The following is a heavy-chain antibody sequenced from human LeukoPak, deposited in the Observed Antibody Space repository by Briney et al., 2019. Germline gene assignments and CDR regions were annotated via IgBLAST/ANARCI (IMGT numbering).Heavy chain of an antibody. Sequence: TGGSLRLSCAASGFPFSSHSMTWVRQAPGKGLEWVANIKPDGTTKFYVDSVKGRFTISRDNALNSLYLQMNSLRAEDTAIYYCARSIPYGTTWYGRSDYWGQGTLVTVSS. CDR1: GFPFSSHS. CDR2: IKPDGTTK. J-gene: IGHJ4*02. V-gene: IGHV3-7*03. CDR3: ARSIPYGTTWYGRSDY. D-gene: IGHD6-13*01.